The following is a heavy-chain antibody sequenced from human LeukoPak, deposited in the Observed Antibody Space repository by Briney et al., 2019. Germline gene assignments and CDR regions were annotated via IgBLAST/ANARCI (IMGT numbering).Heavy chain of an antibody. Sequence: SVKVSCKASGGTFSSYAISWVRQAPGQGLEWMGRIIPILGIANYAQKFQGGVTITADKSTSTAYMELSSLRSEDTAVYYCARAPYYDILTGYHETDYWGQGTLVTVSS. CDR3: ARAPYYDILTGYHETDY. V-gene: IGHV1-69*04. J-gene: IGHJ4*02. CDR1: GGTFSSYA. D-gene: IGHD3-9*01. CDR2: IIPILGIA.